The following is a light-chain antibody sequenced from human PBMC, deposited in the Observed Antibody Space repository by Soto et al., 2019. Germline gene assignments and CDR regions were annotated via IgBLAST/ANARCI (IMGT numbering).Light chain of an antibody. CDR2: DAS. CDR3: QQYSSFSRT. CDR1: QTIGTW. Sequence: DIQMTQSPSTLSASVGDRVTITCRASQTIGTWLARYQQKPGKAPELLIYDASTLEGGVPSRFSGSGSGTEFSLTITSLQPDDFGTFYCQQYSSFSRTFGQGTKVDI. V-gene: IGKV1-5*01. J-gene: IGKJ1*01.